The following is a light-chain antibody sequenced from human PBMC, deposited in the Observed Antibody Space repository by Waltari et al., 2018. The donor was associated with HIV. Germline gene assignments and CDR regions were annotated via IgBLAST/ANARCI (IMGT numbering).Light chain of an antibody. CDR3: QQRSNWPLT. J-gene: IGKJ4*01. CDR1: QSINSY. CDR2: DAS. Sequence: DNVLPPSSAILSLSRGGRAILTCRASQSINSYLAWYQQKPGQAPRLLIYDASNRATGIPSRFSGSGSGTDFTLTISSLESEDFAVYYCQQRSNWPLTFGGGTKVEIK. V-gene: IGKV3-11*01.